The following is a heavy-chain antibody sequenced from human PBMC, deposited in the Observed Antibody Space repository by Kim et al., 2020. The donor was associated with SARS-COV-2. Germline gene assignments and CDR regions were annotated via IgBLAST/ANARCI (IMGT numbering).Heavy chain of an antibody. CDR1: GFSFSGST. J-gene: IGHJ4*02. D-gene: IGHD5-12*01. CDR3: ARQQWLPY. V-gene: IGHV3-48*04. Sequence: GGSLRLPCAASGFSFSGSTMHWVRQAPGKGLEWISYISSSGSTIYYADSVKGRFTISRDNAKNSLSLQMNSLRAEDTAVYYCARQQWLPYWGQGTLVTVSS. CDR2: ISSSGSTI.